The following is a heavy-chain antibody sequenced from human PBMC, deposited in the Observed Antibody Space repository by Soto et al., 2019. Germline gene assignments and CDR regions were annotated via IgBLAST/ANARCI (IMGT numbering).Heavy chain of an antibody. Sequence: QVQLQESGPGLVKTSQTLSLTCSVSGDPIDNTVLFWNWVRKHTEKGLEWIGYISSSGKTYYNPSLKSRVTMALDTSRNQFSLNLTSVTAAHTAVYFCASHLSGDYPNSNWFDPWGQGTLVTVSS. V-gene: IGHV4-31*03. J-gene: IGHJ5*02. CDR3: ASHLSGDYPNSNWFDP. CDR2: ISSSGKT. D-gene: IGHD4-17*01. CDR1: GDPIDNTVLF.